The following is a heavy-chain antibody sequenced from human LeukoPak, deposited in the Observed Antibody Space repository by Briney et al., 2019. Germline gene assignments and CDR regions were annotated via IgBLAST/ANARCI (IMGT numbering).Heavy chain of an antibody. CDR3: TKYSGRIDY. D-gene: IGHD5-18*01. CDR2: IRSKAYGGTT. CDR1: GFTFGDYA. J-gene: IGHJ4*02. V-gene: IGHV3-49*03. Sequence: GGSLRLSCTSSGFTFGDYAMSWFRQAPGKGLEWEAFIRSKAYGGTTEYAASVKGRFTISRDDSKSIAYLQMNSLKTEDTAVYYCTKYSGRIDYWGQGTLVTVSS.